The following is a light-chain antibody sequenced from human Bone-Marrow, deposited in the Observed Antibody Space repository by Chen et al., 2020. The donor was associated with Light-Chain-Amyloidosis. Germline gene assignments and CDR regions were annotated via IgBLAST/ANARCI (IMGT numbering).Light chain of an antibody. Sequence: QSALTQPASVSGSPGQSITISCTGSNSDVGAHKYVSGYQQSPGKAPKLIIYDVSDRPSGLSYRFSCSKSGNTASLTSYGLQAEDEADYYCGSYTTTNTLVFGGGTKLTVL. CDR1: NSDVGAHKY. J-gene: IGLJ3*02. CDR3: GSYTTTNTLV. CDR2: DVS. V-gene: IGLV2-14*03.